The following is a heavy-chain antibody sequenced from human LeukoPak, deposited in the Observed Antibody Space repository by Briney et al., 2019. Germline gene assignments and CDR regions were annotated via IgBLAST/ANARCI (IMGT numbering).Heavy chain of an antibody. Sequence: GGSLRLSCAVSGFSFSNYAMSWVRQFPGKGLEWVSGISGSGGNTYYADSVKGRFTISRDNSKNMLYLQMNTLTAEDTAIYFCAKDFEFKWQQPSDHWGQGTPVTVSS. CDR2: ISGSGGNT. CDR1: GFSFSNYA. J-gene: IGHJ4*02. D-gene: IGHD1/OR15-1a*01. CDR3: AKDFEFKWQQPSDH. V-gene: IGHV3-23*01.